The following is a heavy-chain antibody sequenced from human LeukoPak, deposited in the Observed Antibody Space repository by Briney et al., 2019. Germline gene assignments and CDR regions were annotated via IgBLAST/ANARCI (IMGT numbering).Heavy chain of an antibody. CDR1: GFTFSNAW. CDR3: AKDQQWDLTHYFDY. D-gene: IGHD1-26*01. Sequence: GGSLRLSCAASGFTFSNAWMSWVRQAPGKGLEWVGRIKSKIDGGTTDYAAPVKGRFTISRDNSKNTLYLQMNSLRAEDTAVYYCAKDQQWDLTHYFDYWGQGTLVTVSS. V-gene: IGHV3-15*01. J-gene: IGHJ4*02. CDR2: IKSKIDGGTT.